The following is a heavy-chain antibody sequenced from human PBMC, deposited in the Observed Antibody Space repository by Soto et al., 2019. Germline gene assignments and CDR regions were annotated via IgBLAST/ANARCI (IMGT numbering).Heavy chain of an antibody. CDR3: ARMVVMRPYCSSTSCSNRDWFDP. Sequence: PDTLSPTSTVSGGSIRSYYWSWIRKPPGEGLEWIVYIYYSGSTNYNPSLKSRVTISVDTSKNQFSLKLSSVTAADTAVYYCARMVVMRPYCSSTSCSNRDWFDPWGQGTLVTVSS. V-gene: IGHV4-59*01. CDR2: IYYSGST. CDR1: GGSIRSYY. D-gene: IGHD2-2*01. J-gene: IGHJ5*02.